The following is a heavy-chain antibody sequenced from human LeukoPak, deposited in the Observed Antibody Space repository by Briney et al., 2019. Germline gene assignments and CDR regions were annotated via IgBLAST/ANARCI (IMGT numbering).Heavy chain of an antibody. Sequence: SETLSLTCAVYGGSFSGYYWSWIRQPPGKGLEWIGEINHSGSTNYNPSLKSRVTISVDTSKNQFSLKLSSVTAADTAVYYCARHLPEFRLPDSFDIWGQGTMVTVSS. CDR2: INHSGST. V-gene: IGHV4-34*01. J-gene: IGHJ3*02. CDR1: GGSFSGYY. CDR3: ARHLPEFRLPDSFDI. D-gene: IGHD4-11*01.